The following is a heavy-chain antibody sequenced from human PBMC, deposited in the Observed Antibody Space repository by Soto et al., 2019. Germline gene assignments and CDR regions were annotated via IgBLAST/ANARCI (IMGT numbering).Heavy chain of an antibody. CDR2: IYYSGST. CDR3: GRTHYAAYGDGYMDV. CDR1: GGSISSSSYY. D-gene: IGHD4-17*01. Sequence: QLQLQESGPGLVKPSETLSLTCTVSGGSISSSSYYWGWIRQPPGKGLEWIGSIYYSGSTYYNPSLKRRVTISVDTSKNQVSLKPGSVTAADTAVYYCGRTHYAAYGDGYMDVWGKGTTVTVPS. J-gene: IGHJ6*03. V-gene: IGHV4-39*01.